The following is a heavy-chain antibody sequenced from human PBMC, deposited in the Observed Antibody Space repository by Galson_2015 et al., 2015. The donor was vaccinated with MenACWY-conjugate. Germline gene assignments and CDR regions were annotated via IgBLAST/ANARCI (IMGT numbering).Heavy chain of an antibody. Sequence: SVKVSCKASGYTFTKNAIHWVRQAPGQRLEWMGWVNAGNGDTRYSQKFQGRVTIARDTSATTAYMDMSSLTSEDTAVYYCARGIWRGTSNQYYFDNWGQGTLVTVSS. CDR3: ARGIWRGTSNQYYFDN. D-gene: IGHD3-16*01. CDR2: VNAGNGDT. V-gene: IGHV1-3*01. J-gene: IGHJ4*02. CDR1: GYTFTKNA.